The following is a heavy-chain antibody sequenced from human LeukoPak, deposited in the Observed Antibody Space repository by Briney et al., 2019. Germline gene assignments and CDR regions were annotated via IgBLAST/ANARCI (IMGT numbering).Heavy chain of an antibody. CDR1: GYTFTSYY. J-gene: IGHJ4*02. CDR2: INPSGGST. D-gene: IGHD3-22*01. V-gene: IGHV1-46*01. CDR3: ARVSSYYYDSSGYYFDY. Sequence: ASVTVSCKASGYTFTSYYMHWVRQAPGQGLEWMGIINPSGGSTSYAQKFQGRVTMTRDMSTSTVYMELSSLRSEDTAVYYCARVSSYYYDSSGYYFDYWGQGTLVTVSS.